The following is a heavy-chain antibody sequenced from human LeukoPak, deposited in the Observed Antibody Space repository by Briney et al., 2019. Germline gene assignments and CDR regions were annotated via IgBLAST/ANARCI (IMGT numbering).Heavy chain of an antibody. J-gene: IGHJ6*02. Sequence: GRSLRLSCAASGFTFSSYGMHWVRQAPGKGLEWVAVISYDGSNKYYADSVKGRFTISRDNSKNTLYLQMNSLRAEDTAVYYCAKDHGGGSPQSVRDGMDVWGQGTTVTVSS. CDR3: AKDHGGGSPQSVRDGMDV. D-gene: IGHD2-15*01. CDR2: ISYDGSNK. V-gene: IGHV3-30*18. CDR1: GFTFSSYG.